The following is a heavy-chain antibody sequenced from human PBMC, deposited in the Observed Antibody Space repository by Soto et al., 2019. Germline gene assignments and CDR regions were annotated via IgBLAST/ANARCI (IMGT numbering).Heavy chain of an antibody. CDR1: GFTFSSYA. CDR3: ARGGGITMIVVVIYFDY. D-gene: IGHD3-22*01. J-gene: IGHJ4*02. CDR2: ISYDVSNK. Sequence: QVQLVESGGGVVQPGRSLRLSCAASGFTFSSYAMQWVRQAPGKGLEWLAVISYDVSNKYYADSVKGRFTISRDNSKNRLYLQMNSLRAEDTAVYYWARGGGITMIVVVIYFDYWGQGTLVTVSS. V-gene: IGHV3-30-3*01.